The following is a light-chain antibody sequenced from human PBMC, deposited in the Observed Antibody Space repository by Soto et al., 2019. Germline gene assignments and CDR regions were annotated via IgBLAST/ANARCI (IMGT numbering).Light chain of an antibody. CDR2: TAS. J-gene: IGKJ4*01. Sequence: DIQMTQSPSTLSASVGDRVTITCRASQSISSWLAWYQQKPGKAPKLLIYTASNLKSGVPSRFSGSGSGTEFTLNISSLQPDDFATYYCQEYNSDSGLTFGGGTKVEIK. V-gene: IGKV1-5*03. CDR1: QSISSW. CDR3: QEYNSDSGLT.